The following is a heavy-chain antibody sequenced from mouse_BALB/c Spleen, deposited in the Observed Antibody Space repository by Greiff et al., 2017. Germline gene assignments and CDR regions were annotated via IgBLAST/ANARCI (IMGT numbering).Heavy chain of an antibody. D-gene: IGHD2-2*01. V-gene: IGHV1-31*01. CDR1: GYSFTGYY. Sequence: EVQLQQSGPELVKPGASVKISCKASGYSFTGYYMHWVKQSHVKSLEWIGRINPYNGATSYNQNFKDKASLTVDKSSSTAYMELHSLTSEDSAVYYGARGQDYGYLYAMDYWGQGTSVTVAS. J-gene: IGHJ4*01. CDR2: INPYNGAT. CDR3: ARGQDYGYLYAMDY.